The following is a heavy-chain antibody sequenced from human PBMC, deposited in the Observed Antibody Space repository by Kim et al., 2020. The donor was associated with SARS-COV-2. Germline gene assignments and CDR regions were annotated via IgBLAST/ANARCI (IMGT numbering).Heavy chain of an antibody. CDR2: SNK. J-gene: IGHJ4*02. Sequence: SNKYQSASGKDRFTLSRDNSKNTLYLQMNSLRAEDTAVYYCARERMVAFDYWGQGTLVTVSS. CDR3: ARERMVAFDY. V-gene: IGHV3-30*07. D-gene: IGHD2-15*01.